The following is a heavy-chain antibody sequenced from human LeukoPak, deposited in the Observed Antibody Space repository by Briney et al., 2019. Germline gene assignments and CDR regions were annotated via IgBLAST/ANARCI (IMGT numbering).Heavy chain of an antibody. Sequence: GGSLRLSCAASGFTFSSYLMSWVRQAPGKGLECVSGINWNGGSTGYADSVKGRFNISRDNAKNSLYLQMNSLRAEDTAFYYCAVKGYHGSGNYFDYWGQGTLVTVSS. V-gene: IGHV3-20*04. J-gene: IGHJ4*02. CDR3: AVKGYHGSGNYFDY. CDR1: GFTFSSYL. CDR2: INWNGGST. D-gene: IGHD3-10*01.